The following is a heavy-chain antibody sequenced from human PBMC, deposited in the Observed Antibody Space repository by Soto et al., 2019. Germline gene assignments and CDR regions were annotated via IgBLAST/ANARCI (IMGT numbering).Heavy chain of an antibody. Sequence: PSETLSLTCTVSGGSISSGGYYWSWIRQPPGKGLEWIGEINHSGSTNYNPSLKSRVTISVDTSKNQFSLKLSSVTAADTAVYYCARGRTYYYDSSGYYYLYYYGMDVWGQGTTVTVSS. CDR2: INHSGST. J-gene: IGHJ6*02. CDR1: GGSISSGGYY. CDR3: ARGRTYYYDSSGYYYLYYYGMDV. V-gene: IGHV4-39*07. D-gene: IGHD3-22*01.